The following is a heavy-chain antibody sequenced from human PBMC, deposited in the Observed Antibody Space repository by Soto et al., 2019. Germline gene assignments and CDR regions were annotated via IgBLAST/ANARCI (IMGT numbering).Heavy chain of an antibody. V-gene: IGHV4-31*03. D-gene: IGHD1-26*01. Sequence: TSEPLSLTCTVSGGSISSGGYYWSWIRQHPGKGLEWIGYIYYSGSTYYNPSLKSRVTISVDTSKNQFSLKLSSVTAADTAVYYCARSLLDPHYMDVWGKGTTVTVSS. CDR2: IYYSGST. J-gene: IGHJ6*03. CDR1: GGSISSGGYY. CDR3: ARSLLDPHYMDV.